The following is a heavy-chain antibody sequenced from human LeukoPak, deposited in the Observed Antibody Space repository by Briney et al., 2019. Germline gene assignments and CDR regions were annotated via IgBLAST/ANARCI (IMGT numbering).Heavy chain of an antibody. CDR3: AREQWELPHNYFDC. CDR2: IKQDGSEK. Sequence: PGGSLRLSCAVSGFTFSNAWMSWVRQAPGKGLEWVANIKQDGSEKYYVDSVKGRFTISRDNAKNSLYLQMNSLRAEDTAVYYCAREQWELPHNYFDCWGQGTLVTVSS. V-gene: IGHV3-7*01. CDR1: GFTFSNAW. J-gene: IGHJ4*02. D-gene: IGHD1-26*01.